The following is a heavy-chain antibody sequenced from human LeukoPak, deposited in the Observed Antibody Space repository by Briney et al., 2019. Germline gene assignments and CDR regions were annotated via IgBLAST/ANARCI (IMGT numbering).Heavy chain of an antibody. J-gene: IGHJ3*02. CDR2: ISTDGSST. D-gene: IGHD6-6*01. V-gene: IGHV3-74*01. CDR3: VREYSSSSGRAFDI. Sequence: GGSLRLSCAASGFTFSSYWMHWVRQAPGKGLVWVSRISTDGSSTNSADSVKGRFTISRDNAKITLYLQMNSLRAEDTAVYYCVREYSSSSGRAFDIWGQGTMVTVSP. CDR1: GFTFSSYW.